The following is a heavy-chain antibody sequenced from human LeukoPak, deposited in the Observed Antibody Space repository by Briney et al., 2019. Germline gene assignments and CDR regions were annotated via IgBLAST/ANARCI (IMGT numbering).Heavy chain of an antibody. J-gene: IGHJ2*01. CDR2: IYYSGST. D-gene: IGHD2-2*01. Sequence: HPSETLSLTCTVSGGSIISGGSYWGWIRQPPGKGLEWIGSIYYSGSTWYNPALKSRANISVETPKNQFSLRLTSVTAADTAVYYCSRRDCSQSSCFYWYFDLWGRGTLLTVSS. V-gene: IGHV4-39*07. CDR3: SRRDCSQSSCFYWYFDL. CDR1: GGSIISGGSY.